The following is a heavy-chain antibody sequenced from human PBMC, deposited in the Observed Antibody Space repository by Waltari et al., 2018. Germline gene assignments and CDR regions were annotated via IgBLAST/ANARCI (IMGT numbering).Heavy chain of an antibody. CDR2: IYSVGST. CDR1: GFTVGNNF. V-gene: IGHV3-53*01. J-gene: IGHJ4*02. Sequence: EVQLVESGGDLIQPGGSLRLSCAASGFTVGNNFMGWVRQAPGKGLEWVSVIYSVGSTNYIDSVRGRFTTSRDSSKNTLYLQMNSLRAEDTAVYYCAKVDNVGLNNYWGQGTLVTVSS. D-gene: IGHD1-1*01. CDR3: AKVDNVGLNNY.